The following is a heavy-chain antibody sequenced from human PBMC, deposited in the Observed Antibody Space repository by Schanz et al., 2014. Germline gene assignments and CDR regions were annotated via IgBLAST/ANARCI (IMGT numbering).Heavy chain of an antibody. J-gene: IGHJ3*02. CDR2: IYISGST. V-gene: IGHV4-31*03. D-gene: IGHD4-17*01. Sequence: QVQLQESGPGLVKPSQTLSLTCTVSGDSISSGGYYWSWIRQHPGKGLEWIGRIYISGSTYYNPSLKSRVTISVDTSKNQFSLNLSSATAADTAVYYCARDRGHGDLPGDIWGQGTMVTVSS. CDR3: ARDRGHGDLPGDI. CDR1: GDSISSGGYY.